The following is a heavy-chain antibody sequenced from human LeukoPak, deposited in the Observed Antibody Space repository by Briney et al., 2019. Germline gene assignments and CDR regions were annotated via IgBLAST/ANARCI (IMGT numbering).Heavy chain of an antibody. J-gene: IGHJ6*03. V-gene: IGHV4-59*01. CDR3: ARALYDSSGYYDYYYYYYMNV. CDR2: IYYSGST. Sequence: ASETLSLTCTVSGGSISSYYWSWIRQPPGKGLEWIGYIYYSGSTNYNPSLKSRVTISVDTSKNQFSLKLSSVTAADTAVYYCARALYDSSGYYDYYYYYYMNVWGKGTTVTISS. CDR1: GGSISSYY. D-gene: IGHD3-22*01.